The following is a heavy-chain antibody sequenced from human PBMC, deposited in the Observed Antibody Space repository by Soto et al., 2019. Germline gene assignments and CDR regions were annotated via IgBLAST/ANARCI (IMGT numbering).Heavy chain of an antibody. Sequence: QVQLQQWGAGLLMPSETLSLTCAVYGGSFSGYYWNWIREPPGKGLEWIGEINHSGSTNYNPSLKSRVSISIDRSKNQFSLNLNSVTAADTAVYYCARAGGVGATKNAQFFQHWGQGTLVTVSS. D-gene: IGHD1-26*01. CDR3: ARAGGVGATKNAQFFQH. J-gene: IGHJ1*01. CDR1: GGSFSGYY. CDR2: INHSGST. V-gene: IGHV4-34*01.